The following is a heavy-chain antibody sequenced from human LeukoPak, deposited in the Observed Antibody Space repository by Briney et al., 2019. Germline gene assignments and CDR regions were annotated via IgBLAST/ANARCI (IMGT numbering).Heavy chain of an antibody. V-gene: IGHV4-39*07. CDR2: IYYSGST. J-gene: IGHJ1*01. D-gene: IGHD6-19*01. CDR3: ARIIAVAGNPYFQH. Sequence: PSETLSLTCTVSGGSFSSSSYYWGWIRQPPGKGLEWIGSIYYSGSTYYNPSLKSRVTISVDTSKNQFSLKLSSVTAADTAVYYCARIIAVAGNPYFQHWGQGTLVTVSS. CDR1: GGSFSSSSYY.